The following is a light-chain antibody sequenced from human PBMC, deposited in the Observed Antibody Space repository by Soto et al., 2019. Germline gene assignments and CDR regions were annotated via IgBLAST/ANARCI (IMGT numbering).Light chain of an antibody. V-gene: IGLV2-23*02. CDR1: SSDVGSYNL. J-gene: IGLJ2*01. CDR3: CSYAGSSTFVI. CDR2: EDN. Sequence: QSALTQPASVSGAPGPSITISCTGTSSDVGSYNLVSWYQQHPGKAPKLMILEDNKRPSGVSNRFSGSKSGNTASLTISGRQAEDEADYYCCSYAGSSTFVIFGGGTKVTVL.